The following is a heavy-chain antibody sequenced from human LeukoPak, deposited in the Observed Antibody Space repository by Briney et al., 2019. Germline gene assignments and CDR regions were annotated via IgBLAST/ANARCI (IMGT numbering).Heavy chain of an antibody. CDR2: ISAYNGNT. D-gene: IGHD1-7*01. CDR3: ARGERGYNWNYGLPSRY. Sequence: ASVKVSCKASGYTFTSYGISWVRQAPGQGLEWMGWISAYNGNTNYAQKLQGRVTMTTDTSTSTAYMELRSLRSDDTAVYYCARGERGYNWNYGLPSRYWGQGTLVTVSS. CDR1: GYTFTSYG. J-gene: IGHJ4*02. V-gene: IGHV1-18*01.